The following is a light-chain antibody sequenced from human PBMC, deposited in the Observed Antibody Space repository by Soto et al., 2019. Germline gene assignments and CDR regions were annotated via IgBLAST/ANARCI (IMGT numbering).Light chain of an antibody. CDR1: HSLVHSDGNTY. CDR3: MQGTHWPPT. Sequence: DAGLIHSPVSRPFTLLEPSSISCMASHSLVHSDGNTYLNWFQQRPGQSPRRLLYRVSNRDSGVADKFSGSASGTNFTLKISRVEAEDVGVYYCMQGTHWPPTFGQGTKVDIK. V-gene: IGKV2-30*02. CDR2: RVS. J-gene: IGKJ1*01.